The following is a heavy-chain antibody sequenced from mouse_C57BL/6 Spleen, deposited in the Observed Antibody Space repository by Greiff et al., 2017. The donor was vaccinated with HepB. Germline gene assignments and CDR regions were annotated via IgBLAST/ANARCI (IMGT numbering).Heavy chain of an antibody. Sequence: VKLQESGAELVRPGTSVKMSCKASGYTFTNYWIGWAKQRPGHGLEWIGDIYPGGGYTNYNEKFKGKATLTADKSSSTAYMQFSSLTSEDSAIYYCARGGYYYGSSYAYYFDYWGQGTTLTVSS. J-gene: IGHJ2*01. D-gene: IGHD1-1*01. CDR1: GYTFTNYW. CDR3: ARGGYYYGSSYAYYFDY. V-gene: IGHV1-63*01. CDR2: IYPGGGYT.